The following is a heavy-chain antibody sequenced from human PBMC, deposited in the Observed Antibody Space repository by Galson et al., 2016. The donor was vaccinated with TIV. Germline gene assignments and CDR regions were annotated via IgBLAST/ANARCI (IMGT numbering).Heavy chain of an antibody. V-gene: IGHV1-18*04. J-gene: IGHJ6*03. D-gene: IGHD3-3*01. CDR1: GYTLSSYS. CDR2: ISGYNGNT. Sequence: SVKVSCKASGYTLSSYSLNWVRQAPGQGLEWVGWISGYNGNTNSAQKFQGRVTMTTDTPTNTAYMELRSLTSDDTAVYYCARMPTKTFDFWSGYDNQFHMDVWGKGTTVTVSS. CDR3: ARMPTKTFDFWSGYDNQFHMDV.